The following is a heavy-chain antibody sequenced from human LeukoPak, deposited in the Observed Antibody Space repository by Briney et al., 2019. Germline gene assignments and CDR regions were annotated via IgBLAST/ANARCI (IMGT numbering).Heavy chain of an antibody. CDR3: AGSGYYSLDAFDI. J-gene: IGHJ3*02. D-gene: IGHD3-22*01. CDR2: VYYSGST. Sequence: PSETLSLTCTVSGGSISSYYWNWIRQSPGKGLEWIAYVYYSGSTNCNPSLKSRVTISVDTSKNQFSLKLSSVTAADTAVYYCAGSGYYSLDAFDIWGQGTMVTVSS. V-gene: IGHV4-59*12. CDR1: GGSISSYY.